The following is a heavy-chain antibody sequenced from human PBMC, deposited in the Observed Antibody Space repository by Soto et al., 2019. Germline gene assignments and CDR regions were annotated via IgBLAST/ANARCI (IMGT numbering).Heavy chain of an antibody. CDR3: ARAPVLVAATGSPSYYGDYRYYFDY. Sequence: QVQLQESGSGLVKPSETLSLICTVSGGSISSYYWNWIRQPPGKGLEWIGYMYNSGSTNYNPSLKSRATMSADTSKMQFSLKPSSVTAADTAVYYCARAPVLVAATGSPSYYGDYRYYFDYWGQGTLVTVSS. V-gene: IGHV4-59*01. CDR1: GGSISSYY. D-gene: IGHD4-17*01. CDR2: MYNSGST. J-gene: IGHJ4*02.